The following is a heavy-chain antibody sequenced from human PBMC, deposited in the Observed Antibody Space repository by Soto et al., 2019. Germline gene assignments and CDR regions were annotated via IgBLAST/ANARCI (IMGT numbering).Heavy chain of an antibody. Sequence: GASVKVSCKASGYTFTSYAMHWVRQAPGQRLEWMGWINAGNGNTKYSQKFQGRVTITRDTSASTAYMELSSLRSEDTAVYYCARLYDFWSGYLMDDAFDIWGQGTVVTVSS. D-gene: IGHD3-3*01. V-gene: IGHV1-3*01. J-gene: IGHJ3*02. CDR3: ARLYDFWSGYLMDDAFDI. CDR1: GYTFTSYA. CDR2: INAGNGNT.